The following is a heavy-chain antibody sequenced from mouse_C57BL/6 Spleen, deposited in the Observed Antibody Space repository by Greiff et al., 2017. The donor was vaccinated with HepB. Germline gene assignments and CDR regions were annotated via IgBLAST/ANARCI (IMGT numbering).Heavy chain of an antibody. CDR2: IHPNSGST. D-gene: IGHD2-3*01. V-gene: IGHV1-64*01. CDR1: GYTFSSYW. CDR3: ARSKGLLDAMDY. J-gene: IGHJ4*01. Sequence: QVQLQQPGAELVKPGASVKLSCKASGYTFSSYWMHWVKQRPGQGLEWIGMIHPNSGSTNYNEKFKSKATLTVDKSSSTAYMQLSSLTSEDSAVYYCARSKGLLDAMDYWGQGTSVTVSS.